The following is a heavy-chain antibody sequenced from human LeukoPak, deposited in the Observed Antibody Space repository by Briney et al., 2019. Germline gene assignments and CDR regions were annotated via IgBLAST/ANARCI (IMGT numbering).Heavy chain of an antibody. CDR3: AKVAYSSGWTNYFFDY. CDR2: ISWNSGSI. J-gene: IGHJ4*02. Sequence: GGSLRLSCAASGFTFDDYAMHWVRQAPGKGLEWVSGISWNSGSIGYADSVKGRFTISRDNAKNSLYLQMNSLRAEDTALYYCAKVAYSSGWTNYFFDYWGQGTLDTVSS. V-gene: IGHV3-9*01. CDR1: GFTFDDYA. D-gene: IGHD6-19*01.